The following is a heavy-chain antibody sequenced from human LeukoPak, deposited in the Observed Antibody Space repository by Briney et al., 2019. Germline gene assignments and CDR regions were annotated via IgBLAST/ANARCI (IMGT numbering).Heavy chain of an antibody. V-gene: IGHV4-39*07. CDR1: GGSISSSSYY. D-gene: IGHD6-13*01. Sequence: SETLSLTCTVSGGSISSSSYYWGWIRQPPGKGLEWIGSIYYSGSTYYNPSLKSRVTISVDTSKNQFSLKLSSVTAADTAVYYCARASSSWYSAFGIWGQGTMVTVSS. CDR2: IYYSGST. J-gene: IGHJ3*02. CDR3: ARASSSWYSAFGI.